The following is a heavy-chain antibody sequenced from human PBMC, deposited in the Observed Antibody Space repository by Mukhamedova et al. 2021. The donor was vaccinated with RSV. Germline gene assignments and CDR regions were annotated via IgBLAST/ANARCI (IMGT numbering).Heavy chain of an antibody. Sequence: IYPDDSDIRNSPSFQGQVTISVDKSISTVYLQWSSLKASDTAMYYCARHGPQKATADAFDLWGQGTMVTVSS. CDR2: IYPDDSDI. J-gene: IGHJ3*01. CDR3: ARHGPQKATADAFDL. V-gene: IGHV5-51*01. D-gene: IGHD1-14*01.